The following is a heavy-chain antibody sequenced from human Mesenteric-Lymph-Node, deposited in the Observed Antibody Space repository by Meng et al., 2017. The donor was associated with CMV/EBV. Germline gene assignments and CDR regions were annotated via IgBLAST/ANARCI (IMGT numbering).Heavy chain of an antibody. D-gene: IGHD3-3*01. CDR2: IMPIVGTA. Sequence: SGGTFSRSAVSWVGQAPGQGLEWMGEIMPIVGTANYTQKFQGRVTITTDESTSTAYMELSSLRSEDTAVYYCARRARDFWSGYFDYWGQGTLVTVSS. CDR1: GGTFSRSA. J-gene: IGHJ4*02. CDR3: ARRARDFWSGYFDY. V-gene: IGHV1-69*05.